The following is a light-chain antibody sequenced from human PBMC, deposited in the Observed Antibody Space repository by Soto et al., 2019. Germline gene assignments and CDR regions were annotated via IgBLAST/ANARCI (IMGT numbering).Light chain of an antibody. CDR2: KAS. Sequence: IRMTQSPSTLSASVGDRVTITWRASQTISSCFAWYQQKPGKAPKLLIYKASTLKSGVPSRFRGSGSGTEFTLTISSLQPDDFATYYCQHYNSSPEAFGQGTKVDIK. V-gene: IGKV1-5*03. J-gene: IGKJ1*01. CDR3: QHYNSSPEA. CDR1: QTISSC.